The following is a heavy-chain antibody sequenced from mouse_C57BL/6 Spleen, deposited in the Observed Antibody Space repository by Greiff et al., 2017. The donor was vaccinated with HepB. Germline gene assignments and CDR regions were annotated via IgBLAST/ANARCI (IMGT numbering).Heavy chain of an antibody. J-gene: IGHJ1*03. CDR3: TSYYGSSYGYFGV. Sequence: VVESGGGLVQPGGSMKLSCVASGFTFSNYWMNWVRQSPEKGLEWVAQIRLKSDNYATHYAESVKGMFTILRDDSKSSVYLQMNNLRAEDTGIYSYTSYYGSSYGYFGVWGTGTTVTVAS. CDR1: GFTFSNYW. D-gene: IGHD1-1*01. V-gene: IGHV6-3*01. CDR2: IRLKSDNYAT.